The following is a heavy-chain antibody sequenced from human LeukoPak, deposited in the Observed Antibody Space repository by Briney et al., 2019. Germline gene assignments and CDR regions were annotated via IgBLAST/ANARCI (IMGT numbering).Heavy chain of an antibody. Sequence: GGSLRLACAASGFTFSSYGMHWVRQAPGKGLEWVAFTRYDGSNKYYADSVKGRFTISRDNSKNTLYLQMHSLGAEDTAVYYCAKDSGTTKNYYYYYYMDVWGKGTTVTVSS. D-gene: IGHD1-1*01. CDR3: AKDSGTTKNYYYYYYMDV. V-gene: IGHV3-30*02. CDR1: GFTFSSYG. J-gene: IGHJ6*03. CDR2: TRYDGSNK.